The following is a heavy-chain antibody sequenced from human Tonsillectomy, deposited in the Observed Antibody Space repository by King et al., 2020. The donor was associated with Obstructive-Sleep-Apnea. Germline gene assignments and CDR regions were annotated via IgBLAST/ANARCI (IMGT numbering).Heavy chain of an antibody. CDR1: GFIFSTYT. D-gene: IGHD5-24*01. Sequence: QLVQSGGGLVKPGGSVRLSCAASGFIFSTYTMNWVRQTPGKGLEWVSSISSTSIYIYYADSLKGRFTISRDNAKNALYLQVNSLRVEDTAVYYCTRDSGRRWDFDYWGKGTLVTVSS. CDR3: TRDSGRRWDFDY. J-gene: IGHJ4*02. V-gene: IGHV3-21*01. CDR2: ISSTSIYI.